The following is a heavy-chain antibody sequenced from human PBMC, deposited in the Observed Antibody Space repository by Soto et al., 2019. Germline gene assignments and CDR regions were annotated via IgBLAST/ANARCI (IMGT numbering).Heavy chain of an antibody. CDR2: ISYDGSNK. J-gene: IGHJ4*02. CDR3: ARPNLRYFDWPTRSGRGYLDY. Sequence: GGSLRLSCAASGFTFSSYAMHWVRQAPGKGLEWVAVISYDGSNKYYADSVKGRFTISRDNSKNTLYLQMNSLRAEDTAVYYCARPNLRYFDWPTRSGRGYLDYWGQGTLVTVSS. D-gene: IGHD3-9*01. V-gene: IGHV3-30-3*01. CDR1: GFTFSSYA.